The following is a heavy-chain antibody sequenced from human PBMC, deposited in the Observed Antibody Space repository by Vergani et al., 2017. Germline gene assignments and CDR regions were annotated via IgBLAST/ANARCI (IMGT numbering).Heavy chain of an antibody. CDR1: GFTFSSYE. CDR3: ARDTKRLRSMDV. CDR2: ISSSGSTI. V-gene: IGHV3-48*03. J-gene: IGHJ6*02. Sequence: EVQLVESGGGLVQPGGSLRLSCAASGFTFSSYEMNWVRQAPGKGLEGVSYISSSGSTIYYADSVKGRFTISRDNAKNTLYLQMNSLRAEDTAVYYCARDTKRLRSMDVWGQGTTVTVSS. D-gene: IGHD2-2*01.